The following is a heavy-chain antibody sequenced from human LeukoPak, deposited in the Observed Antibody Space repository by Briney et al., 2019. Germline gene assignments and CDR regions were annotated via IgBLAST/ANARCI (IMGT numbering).Heavy chain of an antibody. V-gene: IGHV4-34*01. Sequence: SETLSLTCAVYGGSFSGYYWSWIRQPPGKGLEWIGEINHSGSTNYNPSLKSRVTISVDTSKNQFSLKLSSVTAADTAVYYCARGSVDYGGSFDYWGQGTLVTVSS. CDR2: INHSGST. CDR1: GGSFSGYY. CDR3: ARGSVDYGGSFDY. D-gene: IGHD4-17*01. J-gene: IGHJ4*02.